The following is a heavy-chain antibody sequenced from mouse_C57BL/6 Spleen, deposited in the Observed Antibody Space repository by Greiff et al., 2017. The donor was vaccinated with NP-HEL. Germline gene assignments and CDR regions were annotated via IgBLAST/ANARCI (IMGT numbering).Heavy chain of an antibody. J-gene: IGHJ4*01. CDR2: ISDGGSYT. Sequence: EVMLVESGGGLVKPGGSLKLSCAASGFTFSSYAMSWVRQTPEKRLEWVATISDGGSYTYYPDNVKGRFTISRDNAKNNLYLQMSHLKSEDTAMYYCARDHYYGSSLYAMDYWGQGTSVTVSS. V-gene: IGHV5-4*01. CDR1: GFTFSSYA. D-gene: IGHD1-1*01. CDR3: ARDHYYGSSLYAMDY.